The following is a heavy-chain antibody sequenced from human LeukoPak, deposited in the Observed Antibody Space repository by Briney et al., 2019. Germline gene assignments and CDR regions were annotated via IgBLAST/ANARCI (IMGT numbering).Heavy chain of an antibody. V-gene: IGHV3-74*01. CDR1: RFTFSSYW. Sequence: GGSLRLSCAASRFTFSSYWMHWVRQAPGKGLVWVSRINSDGSSTSYADSVRGRFTISRDNAKNTLYLQMNSLRAEDTAVYYCARVELPYYYYSSGYGVGYWGQGTLVTVSS. D-gene: IGHD3-22*01. J-gene: IGHJ4*02. CDR3: ARVELPYYYYSSGYGVGY. CDR2: INSDGSST.